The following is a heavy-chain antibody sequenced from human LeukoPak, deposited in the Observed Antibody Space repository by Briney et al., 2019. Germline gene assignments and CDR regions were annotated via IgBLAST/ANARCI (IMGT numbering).Heavy chain of an antibody. CDR3: ARYYDYAFDY. V-gene: IGHV3-21*06. Sequence: GGSLRLSCAASGFTFSSYSMNWVRQAPGKGLEWVSSISSSSYYIYYADSVKGRFTISRDNAKNSLYLQMNSLRAEDTSVYYCARYYDYAFDYWGQGTLVTVSS. CDR1: GFTFSSYS. J-gene: IGHJ4*02. CDR2: ISSSSYYI. D-gene: IGHD3-16*01.